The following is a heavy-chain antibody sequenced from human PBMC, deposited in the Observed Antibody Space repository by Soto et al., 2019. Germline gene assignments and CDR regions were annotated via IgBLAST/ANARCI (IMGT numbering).Heavy chain of an antibody. CDR1: GGTFTSND. J-gene: IGHJ4*02. V-gene: IGHV1-8*01. CDR3: ARPRDGYNFGHFGY. Sequence: ASVKVSCKASGGTFTSNDINWVRQTTGQGLEWMGWMNPNSGNTGYAQKFQGRVTMTRNASISTAYMELSSLRSEDTAVYYCARPRDGYNFGHFGYWGQGTLVTVSS. D-gene: IGHD5-12*01. CDR2: MNPNSGNT.